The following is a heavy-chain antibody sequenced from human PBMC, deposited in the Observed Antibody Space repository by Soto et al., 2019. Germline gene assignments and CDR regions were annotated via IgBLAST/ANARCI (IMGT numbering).Heavy chain of an antibody. CDR3: SRDCGGTCSSPFDP. D-gene: IGHD2-2*01. J-gene: IGHJ5*02. CDR1: GFIFSRYY. CDR2: INSDASST. V-gene: IGHV3-74*01. Sequence: EVQLVESGGGLAQPGGSLRLSCAASGFIFSRYYMHWVRQAPGKGLVWVSRINSDASSTDYADSVRGRFTISRDNAKNTLYLQMNRLSADDTAVYYCSRDCGGTCSSPFDPWGQGTLVTVSS.